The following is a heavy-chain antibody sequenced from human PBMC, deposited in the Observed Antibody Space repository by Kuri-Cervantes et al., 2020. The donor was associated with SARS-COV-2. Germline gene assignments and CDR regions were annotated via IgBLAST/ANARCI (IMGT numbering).Heavy chain of an antibody. Sequence: GGSLRLSCAASGFTFSSYSMNWVRQAPGKGLEWVSSISSSSSYIYYADSVKGRFTISRDNAKNSLYPQMNSLRAEDTAVYYCARIPGYSSGWLAFDIWGQGTMVTVSS. CDR3: ARIPGYSSGWLAFDI. J-gene: IGHJ3*02. CDR2: ISSSSSYI. CDR1: GFTFSSYS. V-gene: IGHV3-21*01. D-gene: IGHD6-19*01.